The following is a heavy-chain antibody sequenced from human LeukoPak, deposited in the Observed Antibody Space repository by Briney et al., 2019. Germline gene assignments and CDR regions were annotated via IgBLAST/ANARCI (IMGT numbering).Heavy chain of an antibody. V-gene: IGHV3-9*01. CDR3: AKDMSKGAAAETFDY. CDR2: ISWNSGSI. CDR1: GFTFDDYA. J-gene: IGHJ4*02. D-gene: IGHD6-13*01. Sequence: GRSLRLSCAASGFTFDDYAMHWVRQAPGKGLEWVSGISWNSGSIGYADSVKGRFTISRDNAKNSLYLQMNSLRAEDTALYYCAKDMSKGAAAETFDYWGQGTLVTISS.